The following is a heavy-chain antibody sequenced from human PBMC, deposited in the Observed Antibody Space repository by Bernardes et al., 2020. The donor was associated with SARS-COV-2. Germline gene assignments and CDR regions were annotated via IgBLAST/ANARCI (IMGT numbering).Heavy chain of an antibody. V-gene: IGHV3-48*04. CDR2: ISSSSSTI. J-gene: IGHJ4*02. CDR3: ARSMGFDFWSGYYGGSDY. D-gene: IGHD3-3*01. Sequence: GGSLRLSCAASGFTFSSYSMNWVRQAPGKGLEWVSYISSSSSTIYYADSVKGRFTISRDNAKNSLYLQMNSLRAEDTAVYYCARSMGFDFWSGYYGGSDYWGQGTLVTVSS. CDR1: GFTFSSYS.